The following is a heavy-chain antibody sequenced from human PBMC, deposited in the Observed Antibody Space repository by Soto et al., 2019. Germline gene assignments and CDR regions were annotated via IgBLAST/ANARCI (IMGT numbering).Heavy chain of an antibody. Sequence: GASVKVSCKASGYTFTSYAISWVRQAPGQGLEWMGGFDADDGKTIYAQKFQGRVTMTEDTSTGTAYMELSSLRSEDTAVYYCATGPRDYIAAAGTDYWGQGTLVTVSS. J-gene: IGHJ4*02. D-gene: IGHD6-13*01. V-gene: IGHV1-18*01. CDR1: GYTFTSYA. CDR3: ATGPRDYIAAAGTDY. CDR2: FDADDGKT.